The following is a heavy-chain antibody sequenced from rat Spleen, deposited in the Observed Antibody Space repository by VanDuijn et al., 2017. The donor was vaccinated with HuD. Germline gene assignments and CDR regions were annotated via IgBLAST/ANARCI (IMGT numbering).Heavy chain of an antibody. V-gene: IGHV3-3*01. CDR1: GYSITSAYR. CDR3: ARAYYNSGDYVMDA. Sequence: EVQLQESGPGLVKPSQSLSLTCSVTGYSITSAYRWNWIRKFPGNKLEWMGYINSAGNTNYNPSLKSRISISRDPSKNQFFLQVNSVTTEDTATYYCARAYYNSGDYVMDAWGQGASVTVSS. J-gene: IGHJ4*01. D-gene: IGHD1-1*01. CDR2: INSAGNT.